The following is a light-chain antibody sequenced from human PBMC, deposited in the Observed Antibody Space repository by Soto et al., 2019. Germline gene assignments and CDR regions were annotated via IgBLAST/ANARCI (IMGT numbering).Light chain of an antibody. Sequence: NFMLTQPHSVSESPGKTVTISCTRSSGSIASNYVQWYQQRPGSSPTTVIFENNQRPSGVPDRFSGSIDSSSNSASLTISGLEPEDEADYYCQSYDINYPRVFGGGTKLTVL. CDR2: ENN. CDR3: QSYDINYPRV. V-gene: IGLV6-57*01. J-gene: IGLJ3*02. CDR1: SGSIASNY.